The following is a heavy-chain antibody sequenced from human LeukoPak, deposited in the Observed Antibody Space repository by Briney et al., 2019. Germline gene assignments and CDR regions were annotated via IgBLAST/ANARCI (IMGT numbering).Heavy chain of an antibody. CDR1: GFTFGDYA. Sequence: PGRSLRLSCTASGFTFGDYAMSWLRQDPGAGLEWPGFIRSKAYGGTTEYAASVKGRFTISRDDSKRIAYLQMNSLKTEVTAVYYCTSIPLGGGSGMKKGFDPWGQGTLVTVSS. V-gene: IGHV3-49*03. J-gene: IGHJ5*02. CDR2: IRSKAYGGTT. CDR3: TSIPLGGGSGMKKGFDP. D-gene: IGHD3-10*01.